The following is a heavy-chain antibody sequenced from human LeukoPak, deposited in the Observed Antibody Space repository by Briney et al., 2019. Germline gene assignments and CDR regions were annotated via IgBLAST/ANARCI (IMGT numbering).Heavy chain of an antibody. CDR2: ISSSSSYI. J-gene: IGHJ4*02. Sequence: PGGSLRLSCAASGFTFSSYAMSWVRQAPGKGLEWVSSISSSSSYIYYADSVKGRFTISRDNAKNSLYLQMNSLRAEDTAVYYCARAHSSGWYYFDYWGQGTLVTVSS. V-gene: IGHV3-21*01. CDR3: ARAHSSGWYYFDY. CDR1: GFTFSSYA. D-gene: IGHD6-19*01.